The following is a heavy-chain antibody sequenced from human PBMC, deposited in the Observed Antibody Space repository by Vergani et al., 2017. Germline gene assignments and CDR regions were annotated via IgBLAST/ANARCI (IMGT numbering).Heavy chain of an antibody. CDR1: GFTFNNYK. D-gene: IGHD5-24*01. V-gene: IGHV3-48*02. CDR2: ISSRSDTT. Sequence: EVQLVESGGDLVQPGGSLRLSCEVSGFTFNNYKMKWVRQAPGKGLEWIAYISSRSDTTFYADSVKGRFTISRDNAKNSLYLQMNRLGDEDTGVYYCARVAITPPHDYYYYMDVWGKGTTVTVSS. J-gene: IGHJ6*03. CDR3: ARVAITPPHDYYYYMDV.